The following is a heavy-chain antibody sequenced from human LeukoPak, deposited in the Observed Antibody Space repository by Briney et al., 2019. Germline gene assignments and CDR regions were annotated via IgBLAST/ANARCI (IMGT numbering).Heavy chain of an antibody. CDR3: ARQYITGWQSFDY. Sequence: WIXWVRRMPGKGMEWMGIIYPGDSETIYSPSFQGQVTISVDKSFSTAYLQWSSLKASDTAMYYCARQYITGWQSFDYWGQGTLVTVSS. CDR2: IYPGDSET. V-gene: IGHV5-51*01. J-gene: IGHJ4*02. D-gene: IGHD6-19*01. CDR1: W.